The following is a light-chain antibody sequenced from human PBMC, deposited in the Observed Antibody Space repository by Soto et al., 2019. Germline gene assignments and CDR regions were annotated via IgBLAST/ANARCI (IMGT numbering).Light chain of an antibody. CDR2: EDN. CDR1: SSNIGAGYD. J-gene: IGLJ1*01. CDR3: QSYDSSLSGYV. Sequence: VLAQPPSVSGAPGQRVTISCTGSSSNIGAGYDLHWYQQLPGTAPKLLIYEDNNRPSGVPDRFSGSKSGTSASLAITGLQAEDEADYYCQSYDSSLSGYVFGTGTKVTVL. V-gene: IGLV1-40*01.